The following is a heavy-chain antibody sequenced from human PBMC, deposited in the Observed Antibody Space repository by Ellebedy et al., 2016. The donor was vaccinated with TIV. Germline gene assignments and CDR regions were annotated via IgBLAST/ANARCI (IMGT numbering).Heavy chain of an antibody. Sequence: GESLKISXVGTAVTPRTCVRQAPGKGLEWVSGLGDSGGPKHYTAPVKGRFTISRDTSGNTLYLQMTSLGAEDTAVYYCASTLLSFIRGVPRDGLDVWGQGTTVTVSS. CDR3: ASTLLSFIRGVPRDGLDV. CDR1: AVTPRT. V-gene: IGHV3-23*01. J-gene: IGHJ6*02. D-gene: IGHD3-10*01. CDR2: LGDSGGPK.